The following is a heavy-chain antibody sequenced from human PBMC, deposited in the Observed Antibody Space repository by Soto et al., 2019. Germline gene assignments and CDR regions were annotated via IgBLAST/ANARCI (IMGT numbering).Heavy chain of an antibody. V-gene: IGHV3-11*01. Sequence: QVQLVESGGGLVKPGGSLRLSCAASGFTFSDYYMSWIRQAPGKGLEWVSYISSSGPTMYYADSGKGRFTISRDNAKNLLYLQMNSLIAEDTAVYYCAIAHGGEYFQHWGQGTLVTVSS. CDR3: AIAHGGEYFQH. J-gene: IGHJ1*01. D-gene: IGHD3-16*01. CDR1: GFTFSDYY. CDR2: ISSSGPTM.